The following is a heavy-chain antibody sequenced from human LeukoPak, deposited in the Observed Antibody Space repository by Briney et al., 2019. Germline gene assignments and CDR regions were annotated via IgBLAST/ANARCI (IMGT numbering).Heavy chain of an antibody. CDR3: ARHGSGTSLALYR. V-gene: IGHV4-59*08. CDR2: ISYSGPT. D-gene: IGHD3-10*01. Sequence: PSETLSLTCTVSVGSMSSYYWSWIRQSPGKGLEGVGYISYSGPTNYNPSLKSRVTISLATYKNRFSLNLTSVTAADTAVYYCARHGSGTSLALYRWGQGTVVTVSS. CDR1: VGSMSSYY. J-gene: IGHJ4*02.